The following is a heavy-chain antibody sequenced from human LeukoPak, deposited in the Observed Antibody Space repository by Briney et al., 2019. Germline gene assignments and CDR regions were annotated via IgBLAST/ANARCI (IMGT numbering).Heavy chain of an antibody. Sequence: GSLRLSCAASGFTFSDYYWSWIRQPPGKGLEWIGEINHGASTNYNPSLKGRVTISVDTSKNQFSLKLSSVTAADPAVYYCARGHSSVVTAIPYYFDYWGQGTLVTVSS. V-gene: IGHV4-34*01. J-gene: IGHJ4*02. CDR1: GFTFSDYY. CDR2: INHGAST. CDR3: ARGHSSVVTAIPYYFDY. D-gene: IGHD2-21*02.